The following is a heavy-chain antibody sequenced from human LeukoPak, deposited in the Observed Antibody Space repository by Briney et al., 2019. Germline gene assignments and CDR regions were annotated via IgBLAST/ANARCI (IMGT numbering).Heavy chain of an antibody. V-gene: IGHV1-2*02. Sequence: DSVKVSCKASGYTYTDYYMHWVRQAPGQGLVWMGWINPHNGGTNYAQKFQGRVTMTRDTSISTAYLYLSSLKSDDTAVCYCASRTDYYHRSGYFPDYWGQGTLVTVSS. D-gene: IGHD3-22*01. CDR1: GYTYTDYY. CDR3: ASRTDYYHRSGYFPDY. J-gene: IGHJ4*02. CDR2: INPHNGGT.